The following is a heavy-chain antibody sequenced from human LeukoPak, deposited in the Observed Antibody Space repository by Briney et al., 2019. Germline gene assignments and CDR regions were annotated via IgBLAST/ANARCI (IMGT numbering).Heavy chain of an antibody. J-gene: IGHJ4*02. CDR3: ARGRDIVVVPAAIALWY. CDR2: INHSGST. D-gene: IGHD2-2*01. CDR1: GGSFSGYY. V-gene: IGHV4-34*01. Sequence: SETLSLTCAVYGGSFSGYYWSWIRQPPGKGPEWIGEINHSGSTNYNPSLKSRVTISVDTSKNQFPLKLSSVTAADTAVYYCARGRDIVVVPAAIALWYWGQGTLVTVSS.